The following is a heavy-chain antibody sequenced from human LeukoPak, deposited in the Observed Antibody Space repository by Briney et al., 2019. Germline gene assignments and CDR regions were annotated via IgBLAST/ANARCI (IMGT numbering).Heavy chain of an antibody. Sequence: ASVKVSCKASGYTFTGYYMHWVRQAPGQGLEWMGWINPNSGGTNYAQKFQGRVTMTRDTSISTAYMELSRLRSDDTAVYYCARDLAPDDAFDNWGQGTMATVSS. CDR1: GYTFTGYY. D-gene: IGHD1-14*01. J-gene: IGHJ3*02. V-gene: IGHV1-2*02. CDR2: INPNSGGT. CDR3: ARDLAPDDAFDN.